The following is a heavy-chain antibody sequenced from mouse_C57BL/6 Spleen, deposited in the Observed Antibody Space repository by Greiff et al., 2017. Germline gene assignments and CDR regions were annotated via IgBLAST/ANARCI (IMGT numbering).Heavy chain of an antibody. V-gene: IGHV10-1*01. J-gene: IGHJ3*01. CDR1: GFSFNTYA. D-gene: IGHD3-2*02. Sequence: EVQLVESGGGLVQPKGSLKLSCAASGFSFNTYAMNCVRQAPGKGLEWVARIRSKSNNYATYYADSVTDRFTSSRDDSESMLYMQMNNLKTEDTAMYYCVRHGSSGAYWGQGTLVTVSA. CDR3: VRHGSSGAY. CDR2: IRSKSNNYAT.